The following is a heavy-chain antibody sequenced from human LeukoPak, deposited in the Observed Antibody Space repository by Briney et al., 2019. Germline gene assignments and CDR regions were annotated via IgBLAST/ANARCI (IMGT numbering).Heavy chain of an antibody. CDR3: AKGPLIEVTGTTWDY. CDR2: ISGSGDKT. Sequence: GGSLRLSCAASGSSFSNCAMGWVRQAPGKGLEWFSAISGSGDKTYYADSVRGRFTISRDNSKTTLYLQMNSLRAEDTAIYYCAKGPLIEVTGTTWDYWGQGTLVTVSS. CDR1: GSSFSNCA. J-gene: IGHJ4*02. D-gene: IGHD6-19*01. V-gene: IGHV3-23*01.